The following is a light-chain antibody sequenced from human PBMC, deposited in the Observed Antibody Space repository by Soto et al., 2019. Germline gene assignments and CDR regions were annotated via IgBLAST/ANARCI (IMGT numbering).Light chain of an antibody. Sequence: EIVMTQSPATLSVSPGERATLSCRASQSVTSNLAWYQQKPGQPPRCLIYGASTRATGIPARFSGSGSGTEFTLTISSLQSEDFAVYYCQQYNNWPLTFGGGTKVEIK. CDR2: GAS. J-gene: IGKJ4*01. CDR1: QSVTSN. V-gene: IGKV3-15*01. CDR3: QQYNNWPLT.